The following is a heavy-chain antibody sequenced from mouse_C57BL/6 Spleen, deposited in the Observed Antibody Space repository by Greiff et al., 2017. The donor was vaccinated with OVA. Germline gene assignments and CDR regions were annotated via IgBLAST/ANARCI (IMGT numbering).Heavy chain of an antibody. D-gene: IGHD1-1*01. CDR2: IYPGDGDT. J-gene: IGHJ4*01. Sequence: LQESGPELVKPGASVKISCKASGYAFSSSWMNWVKQRPGKGLEWIGRIYPGDGDTNYNGKFKGKATLTADKSSSTAYMQLSSLTSEDSAVYFCARSAYYYGSSYSSQAMDYWGQGTSVTVSS. CDR3: ARSAYYYGSSYSSQAMDY. V-gene: IGHV1-82*01. CDR1: GYAFSSSW.